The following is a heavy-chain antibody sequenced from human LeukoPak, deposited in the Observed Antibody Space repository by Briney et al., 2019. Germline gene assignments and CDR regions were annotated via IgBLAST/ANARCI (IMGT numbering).Heavy chain of an antibody. V-gene: IGHV1-8*01. CDR2: MNPNSGNT. J-gene: IGHJ6*02. CDR3: ARRAIFGVVIIYYGMDV. D-gene: IGHD3-3*02. Sequence: GASVKVSCKASGYTFTSYDINWVRQATGQGLEWMGWMNPNSGNTGYAQKFQGRVTMTRNTSISTAYMELSSLRSEDTAVYYCARRAIFGVVIIYYGMDVWGQGTTVTVSS. CDR1: GYTFTSYD.